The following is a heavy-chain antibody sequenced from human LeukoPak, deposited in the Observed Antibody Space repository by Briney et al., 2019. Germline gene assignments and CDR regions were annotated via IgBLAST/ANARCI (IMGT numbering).Heavy chain of an antibody. CDR3: ASRSGDYSGPYYYYYGMDV. D-gene: IGHD3-22*01. V-gene: IGHV4/OR15-8*01. J-gene: IGHJ6*02. Sequence: SETLSLTCAVSGSSIASHSWWSWVRQPPGKGREWIGEVYHSGAANYKPSLKSRVTISVDTSNNQFSLKLSSVTAADTAVYYCASRSGDYSGPYYYYYGMDVWGQGTTVTVSS. CDR2: VYHSGAA. CDR1: GSSIASHSW.